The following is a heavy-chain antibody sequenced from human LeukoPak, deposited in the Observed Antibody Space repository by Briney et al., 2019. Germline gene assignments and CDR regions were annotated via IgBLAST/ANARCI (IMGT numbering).Heavy chain of an antibody. D-gene: IGHD3-16*01. V-gene: IGHV3-53*01. CDR2: IYSGGST. Sequence: AESLRLSCAASGFTVSNNYMSWVRQAPGKGLEWVSVIYSGGSTYYTDSLKGRFTISRDTSKNTLYLQMNSLRAEDTAVYYCAAQGVFSHGGYWGQGTLVTVSS. CDR1: GFTVSNNY. J-gene: IGHJ4*02. CDR3: AAQGVFSHGGY.